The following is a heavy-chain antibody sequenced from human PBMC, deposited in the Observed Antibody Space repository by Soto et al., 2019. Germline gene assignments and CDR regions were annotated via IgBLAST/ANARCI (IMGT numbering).Heavy chain of an antibody. V-gene: IGHV3-30*18. J-gene: IGHJ6*02. D-gene: IGHD6-13*01. CDR2: ISYDGSNK. CDR3: AKDGPRRDYSSSHRDPRAGYYYYGMDV. CDR1: GFTFSSYG. Sequence: QVQLVESGGGVVQPGRSLRLSCAASGFTFSSYGMHWVRQAPGKGLEWVAVISYDGSNKYYADSVKGRFTISRDNSKNTLYLQMNSLRAEDTAVYYCAKDGPRRDYSSSHRDPRAGYYYYGMDVWGQGTTVTVSS.